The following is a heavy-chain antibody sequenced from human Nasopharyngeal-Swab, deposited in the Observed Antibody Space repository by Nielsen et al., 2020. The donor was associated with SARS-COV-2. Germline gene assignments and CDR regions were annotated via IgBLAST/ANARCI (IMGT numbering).Heavy chain of an antibody. Sequence: GESLKISCAASGFTVSSKYMSWVRQAPGQGLEWVSLIYSGGSTYYADSVKGRFTISRDNSKNTLYLQMNSLRAEDTAVYYCAKDLAAQNYYYYGMDVWGQGTTVTVSS. D-gene: IGHD6-6*01. J-gene: IGHJ6*02. CDR1: GFTVSSKY. CDR2: IYSGGST. V-gene: IGHV3-53*01. CDR3: AKDLAAQNYYYYGMDV.